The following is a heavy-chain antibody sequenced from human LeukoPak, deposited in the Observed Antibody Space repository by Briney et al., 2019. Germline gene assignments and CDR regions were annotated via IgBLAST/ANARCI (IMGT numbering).Heavy chain of an antibody. Sequence: GRSLRLSCAASGFTFSSYGMHWVRQAPGKGREWVAVISYDGSNKYYADSVKGRFTISRDNSKNTLYLQMNSLRAEDTAVYYCAKPQTRPTDYFDYWGQGTLATVSS. CDR3: AKPQTRPTDYFDY. CDR1: GFTFSSYG. CDR2: ISYDGSNK. V-gene: IGHV3-30*18. D-gene: IGHD4-17*01. J-gene: IGHJ4*02.